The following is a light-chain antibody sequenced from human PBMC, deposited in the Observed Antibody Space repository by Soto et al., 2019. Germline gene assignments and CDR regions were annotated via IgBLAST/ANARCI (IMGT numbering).Light chain of an antibody. CDR3: SSHGGNSPYV. J-gene: IGLJ1*01. CDR1: TGDIGNYNF. V-gene: IGLV2-8*01. Sequence: QSALTQPPSASGSPGQSVAISCTGTTGDIGNYNFVPWYQQHPGKAPKLLIFEVNKRPSGVPDRFSGSKSGNTASLTVSGLQAEDEADYYCSSHGGNSPYVFGTGTKLTVL. CDR2: EVN.